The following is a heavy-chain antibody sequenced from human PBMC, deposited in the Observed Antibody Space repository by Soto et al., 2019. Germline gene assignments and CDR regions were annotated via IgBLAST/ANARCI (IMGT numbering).Heavy chain of an antibody. CDR1: GVTFSSAT. J-gene: IGHJ4*02. D-gene: IGHD3-10*01. CDR3: ATELGENPASPFDA. V-gene: IGHV1-69*01. CDR2: IIPLFGTA. Sequence: QVQLVQSGADVKKPGSSVKVSCQASGVTFSSATLGWVRQAPGQGLAWVGGIIPLFGTASYAQKFQGRVTITADESTSTVYMAWSSLRSDDTAVYFCATELGENPASPFDAWGKGPLVTVSS.